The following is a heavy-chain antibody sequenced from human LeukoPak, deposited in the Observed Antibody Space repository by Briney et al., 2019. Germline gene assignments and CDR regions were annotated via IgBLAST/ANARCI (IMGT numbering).Heavy chain of an antibody. V-gene: IGHV4-30-4*01. J-gene: IGHJ4*02. CDR2: IYYSGST. CDR3: ARSLLNYYDSSGYYY. Sequence: PSQTLSLTCTVSGGSISSGDYYWSWIRQPPGKGLEWIGYIYYSGSTYYNPSLKGRVTISVDTSKNQFSLKLSSVTAADTAVYYCARSLLNYYDSSGYYYWGQGTLVTVSS. CDR1: GGSISSGDYY. D-gene: IGHD3-22*01.